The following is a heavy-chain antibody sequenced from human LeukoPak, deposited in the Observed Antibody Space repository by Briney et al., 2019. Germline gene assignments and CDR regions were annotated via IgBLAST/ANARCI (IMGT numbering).Heavy chain of an antibody. D-gene: IGHD6-19*01. CDR3: ARDTYNGGWVLDY. Sequence: SETLSLTCTVSGGSISSGGYYWSWIRQHPGKGLEWIGYIYYSGSTYYNPSLKSRVTISVDTPKTQFSLKLSSVTAADTAMYYCARDTYNGGWVLDYWGQGSPVTVSS. J-gene: IGHJ4*02. CDR1: GGSISSGGYY. CDR2: IYYSGST. V-gene: IGHV4-61*08.